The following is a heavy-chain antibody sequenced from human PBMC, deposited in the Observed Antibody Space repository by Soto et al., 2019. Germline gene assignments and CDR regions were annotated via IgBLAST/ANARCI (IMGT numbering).Heavy chain of an antibody. D-gene: IGHD6-19*01. V-gene: IGHV4-59*08. J-gene: IGHJ5*02. CDR1: GGSISSYY. CDR3: ANAVAGTDWFDP. Sequence: QVQLQESGPGLVKPSETLSLTCTVSGGSISSYYWSWIRQPPGKGLEWIGYIYYSGSTNYNPSLRSRDTISVDSAKNQCSRRLSSVTAADTALYYCANAVAGTDWFDPWGQGTLVTVSS. CDR2: IYYSGST.